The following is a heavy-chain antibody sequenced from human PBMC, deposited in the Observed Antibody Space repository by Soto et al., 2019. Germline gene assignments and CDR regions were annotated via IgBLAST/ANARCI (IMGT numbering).Heavy chain of an antibody. D-gene: IGHD4-17*01. Sequence: QVQLQESGPGLVKPSQTLSITCTVSGGSSSIAGYYWTWIRQHPGKGLEWVGYIYYRGPTYYHPSLMSRVVISVDRSKNQFSLKLGSVTAADTAVYYCAREKGYGDYDYWGQGTLVTVSS. CDR3: AREKGYGDYDY. V-gene: IGHV4-31*03. J-gene: IGHJ4*02. CDR1: GGSSSIAGYY. CDR2: IYYRGPT.